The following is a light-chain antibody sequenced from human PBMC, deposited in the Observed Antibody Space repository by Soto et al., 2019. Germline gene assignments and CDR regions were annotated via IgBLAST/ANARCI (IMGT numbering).Light chain of an antibody. CDR1: QSLVDSAGNTY. J-gene: IGKJ3*01. V-gene: IGKV2-30*01. CDR3: MQATLWPFT. CDR2: KVS. Sequence: VVRTQSPLSLHVTLGQAASISCRSSQSLVDSAGNTYLSWFQQRPGQSPRRLIYKVSNRDSGVPDRFSGSGSGTDFKLKISRVEAEDVGVYYCMQATLWPFTFGHGTKVAIK.